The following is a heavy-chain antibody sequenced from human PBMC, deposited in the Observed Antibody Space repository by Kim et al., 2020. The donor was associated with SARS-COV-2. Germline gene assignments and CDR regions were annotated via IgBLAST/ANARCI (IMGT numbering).Heavy chain of an antibody. CDR2: IYPGDSDT. J-gene: IGHJ6*02. CDR3: ARRDDGSGRHYYGMDV. V-gene: IGHV5-51*01. CDR1: GYSFTSYW. D-gene: IGHD3-3*01. Sequence: GESLKISCKGSGYSFTSYWIGWVRQMPGKGLEWMGIIYPGDSDTRYSPSFQGQVTISADKSISTAYLQWSSLKASDTAMYYCARRDDGSGRHYYGMDVWGQGTTVTVSS.